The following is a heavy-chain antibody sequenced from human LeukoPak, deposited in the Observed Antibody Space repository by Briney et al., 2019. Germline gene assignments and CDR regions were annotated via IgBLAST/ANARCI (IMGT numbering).Heavy chain of an antibody. CDR3: ASWLRGVIGAFDI. V-gene: IGHV3-21*04. Sequence: GGFLRLSCAASGFTFSSYSMNWVRQAPGKGLEWVSSISSSSSYIYYADSVKGRFTISRDNAKNSLYLQMNSLRAEDTAVYYCASWLRGVIGAFDIWGQGTMVTVSS. CDR2: ISSSSSYI. J-gene: IGHJ3*02. CDR1: GFTFSSYS. D-gene: IGHD3-10*01.